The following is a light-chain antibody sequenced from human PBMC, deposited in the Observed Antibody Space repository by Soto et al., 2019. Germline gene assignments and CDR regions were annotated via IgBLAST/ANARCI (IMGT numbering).Light chain of an antibody. CDR2: EVS. Sequence: QSLLTQPASVSGSPGQSSTISCTGTSSDVGGYNYVSWYQQQSGKAPKLMIHEVSNRPSGVSNRFSGSKSGNTASLTISGLQAEDEADYYCSSYTSSRAYVFGIGTKVTVL. J-gene: IGLJ1*01. V-gene: IGLV2-14*01. CDR3: SSYTSSRAYV. CDR1: SSDVGGYNY.